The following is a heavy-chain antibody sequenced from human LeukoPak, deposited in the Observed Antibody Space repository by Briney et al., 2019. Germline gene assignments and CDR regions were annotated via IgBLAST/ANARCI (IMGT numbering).Heavy chain of an antibody. D-gene: IGHD3-10*01. CDR2: IIPIFGTA. CDR1: GGTFSSYA. V-gene: IGHV1-69*13. CDR3: ASMGQARTLDDY. Sequence: ASVKVSCKASGGTFSSYAISWVRQAPGQGLEWMGGIIPIFGTANYAQKFQGRVTITADESTSTAYMELSSLRSEDTAVYYCASMGQARTLDDYWGQGTLVTVSS. J-gene: IGHJ4*02.